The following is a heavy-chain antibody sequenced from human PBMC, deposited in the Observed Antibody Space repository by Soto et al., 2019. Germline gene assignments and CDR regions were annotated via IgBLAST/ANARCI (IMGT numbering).Heavy chain of an antibody. CDR1: GGSISSGNYY. V-gene: IGHV4-30-4*01. CDR3: ARASPVVTDV. J-gene: IGHJ6*02. D-gene: IGHD5-18*01. CDR2: IFYSGAT. Sequence: QVQLQEPGPGLVKPSQTLSLTCTVSGGSISSGNYYWSWIRQPPGKGLEWIGYIFYSGATYYNPSLKRRVTISVEPSKNQFSLKLSSVTAVDTDVYYRARASPVVTDVGGQGTTVPVSS.